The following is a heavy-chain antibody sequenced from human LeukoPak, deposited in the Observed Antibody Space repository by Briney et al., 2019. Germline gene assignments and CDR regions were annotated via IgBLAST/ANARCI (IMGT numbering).Heavy chain of an antibody. CDR2: IYYSGNT. V-gene: IGHV4-39*01. CDR3: ARLGPRSIGGF. J-gene: IGHJ4*02. CDR1: GGSISSSSHY. Sequence: PSETLSLTCIVSGGSISSSSHYWGWIRQPPGKGLEWIGSIYYSGNTYYNPSLKSRVSISVDTSKNQFSLKLSSVTVADTAVYYCARLGPRSIGGFWGQGTLVTVSS. D-gene: IGHD1-26*01.